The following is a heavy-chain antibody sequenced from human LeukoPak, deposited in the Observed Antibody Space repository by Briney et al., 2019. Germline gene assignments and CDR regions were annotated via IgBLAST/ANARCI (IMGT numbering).Heavy chain of an antibody. CDR1: GFTFSSCG. J-gene: IGHJ4*02. D-gene: IGHD6-13*01. CDR3: AKDFHLAAAGYYFDY. CDR2: ISYDGSNK. Sequence: GGSLRLSCAASGFTFSSCGMHWVRQAPGKGLEWVAVISYDGSNKYYADSVKGRFTISRDNPKNTLYLQMNGLRAEDTAVYYCAKDFHLAAAGYYFDYWGQGTLVTVSS. V-gene: IGHV3-30*18.